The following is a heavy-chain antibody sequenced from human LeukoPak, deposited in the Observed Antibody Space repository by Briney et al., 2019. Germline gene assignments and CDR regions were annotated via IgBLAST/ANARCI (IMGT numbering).Heavy chain of an antibody. CDR3: ARGKLEQYYYGSGSYYRFDAFDI. CDR2: IYYSGST. D-gene: IGHD3-10*01. Sequence: PSETLSLTCTVSGGSISSGDYYWSWIRQPPGKGLEWIGCIYYSGSTYYNPSLKSRVTISVDTSKNQFSLKLSSVTAADTAVYYCARGKLEQYYYGSGSYYRFDAFDIWGQGTMVTVSS. CDR1: GGSISSGDYY. V-gene: IGHV4-30-4*08. J-gene: IGHJ3*02.